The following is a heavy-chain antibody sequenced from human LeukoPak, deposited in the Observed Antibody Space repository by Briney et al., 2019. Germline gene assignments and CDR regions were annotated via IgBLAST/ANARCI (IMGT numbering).Heavy chain of an antibody. CDR2: MNPNSGNT. CDR3: ARSSWGDVVSDKSFEF. CDR1: EYTFASYD. Sequence: ASVKVSCKASEYTFASYDINWVRQAPGQGLEWMGWMNPNSGNTGYAQKFQGRVTMTRNTSINIAYMELSSLRSEDTAMYYCARSSWGDVVSDKSFEFWGQGTLVTVSS. J-gene: IGHJ4*02. D-gene: IGHD2-2*01. V-gene: IGHV1-8*01.